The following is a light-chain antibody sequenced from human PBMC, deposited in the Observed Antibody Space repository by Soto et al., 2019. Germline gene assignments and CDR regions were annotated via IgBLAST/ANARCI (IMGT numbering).Light chain of an antibody. CDR2: EGT. CDR3: CAYAGSATFVV. Sequence: QSALTQPASVSGSPGQSITISCTGTSSDIGSYNLVSWYQHLPGKAPKLIIYEGTKRSSGVSNRFSGSKSGNTASLTISGLQAEDAADYYCCAYAGSATFVVFGGGTKVTV. V-gene: IGLV2-23*03. CDR1: SSDIGSYNL. J-gene: IGLJ3*02.